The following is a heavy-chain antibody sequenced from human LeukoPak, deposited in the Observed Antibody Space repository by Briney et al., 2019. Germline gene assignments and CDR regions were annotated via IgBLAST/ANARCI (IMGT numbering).Heavy chain of an antibody. D-gene: IGHD3-10*01. Sequence: ASLKVSCETSVYTFTGDYVHWGRQAPGQGRGWMGWINPNIGGTNYAQKFQGRVTMTRYTSICADYMEMSRLRSDDTAVYYCARANMVRGVGSFSDRNWFDPWGQGTLVTVSS. J-gene: IGHJ5*02. V-gene: IGHV1-2*02. CDR2: INPNIGGT. CDR3: ARANMVRGVGSFSDRNWFDP. CDR1: VYTFTGDY.